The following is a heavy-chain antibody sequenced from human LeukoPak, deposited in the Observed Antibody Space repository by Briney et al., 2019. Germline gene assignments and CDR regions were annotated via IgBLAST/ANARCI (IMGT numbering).Heavy chain of an antibody. D-gene: IGHD1-26*01. V-gene: IGHV1-24*01. CDR3: ATGYILWELPGY. CDR2: FDPEDGET. J-gene: IGHJ4*02. Sequence: ASVKVSCKVSGYTLTELSMHWERQAPGKGLEWMGGFDPEDGETIYAQKFQGRVTMTEGTSTDTAYMELSSLRSEDTAVYYCATGYILWELPGYWGQGTLVTVSS. CDR1: GYTLTELS.